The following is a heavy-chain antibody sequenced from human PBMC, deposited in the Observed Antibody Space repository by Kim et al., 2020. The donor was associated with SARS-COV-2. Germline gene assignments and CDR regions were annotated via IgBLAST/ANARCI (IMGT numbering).Heavy chain of an antibody. V-gene: IGHV3-21*01. CDR3: ARDYGSWYYFDY. D-gene: IGHD6-13*01. CDR2: ISSSSSYI. J-gene: IGHJ4*02. Sequence: GGSLRLSCAASGFTFSSYSMNWVRQAPGKGLEWVSSISSSSSYIYYADSVKGRFTISRDNAKNSLYLQMNSLRAEDTAVYYCARDYGSWYYFDYWGQGTLVTVSS. CDR1: GFTFSSYS.